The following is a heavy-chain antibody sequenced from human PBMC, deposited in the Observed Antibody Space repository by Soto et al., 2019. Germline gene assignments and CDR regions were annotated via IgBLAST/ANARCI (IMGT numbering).Heavy chain of an antibody. J-gene: IGHJ5*02. CDR2: IIPILGIA. Sequence: QVQLVQSGAEVKKPGSSVKVSCKASGGTFSSYTISWVRQAPGQGLEWMGRIIPILGIANYAQKFQGRVTMTADKATRTAYMELSSLRSEDTAVYYCARDVRIAAAGPGTGFDPWGQGTLVTVSS. V-gene: IGHV1-69*08. CDR3: ARDVRIAAAGPGTGFDP. CDR1: GGTFSSYT. D-gene: IGHD6-13*01.